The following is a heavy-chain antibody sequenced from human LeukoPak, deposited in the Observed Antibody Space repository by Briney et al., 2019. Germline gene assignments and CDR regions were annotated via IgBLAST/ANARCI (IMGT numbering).Heavy chain of an antibody. CDR3: ARIGFRDYYYYYGMDV. V-gene: IGHV3-21*01. D-gene: IGHD3-10*01. CDR2: IYGDASKT. Sequence: GRSLRLSCAASGFTFTTYTISWVRQAPGKGLEWVSSIYGDASKTFYADSVRGRFTISRDNAKNSLYLQMNSPRAEDTAVYYCARIGFRDYYYYYGMDVWGKGTTVTVSS. J-gene: IGHJ6*04. CDR1: GFTFTTYT.